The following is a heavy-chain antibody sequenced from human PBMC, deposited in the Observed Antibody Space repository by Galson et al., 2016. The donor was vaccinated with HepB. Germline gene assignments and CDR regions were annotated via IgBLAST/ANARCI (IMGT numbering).Heavy chain of an antibody. Sequence: SLRLSCAASGFTFSCYAMSWVRQAPGKGLEWVSAISGSGGSTYYADSVKGRFTISRDNSKNTLYLQMNSLRAEDTAVYYCAKSFYGDLYYYYYYGMDVWGQGTTVTVSS. CDR1: GFTFSCYA. CDR2: ISGSGGST. V-gene: IGHV3-23*01. D-gene: IGHD4-17*01. J-gene: IGHJ6*02. CDR3: AKSFYGDLYYYYYYGMDV.